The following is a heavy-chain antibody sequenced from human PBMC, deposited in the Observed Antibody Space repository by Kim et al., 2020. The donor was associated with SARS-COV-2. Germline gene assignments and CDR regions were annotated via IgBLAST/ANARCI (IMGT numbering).Heavy chain of an antibody. CDR1: GFIFSNYG. V-gene: IGHV3-33*01. Sequence: GGSLRLSCAASGFIFSNYGMHWVRQAPGKGLEWLAVIWYDGNGKYYADSVKGRLTVSRDNSKNTLYMEVNSLRVEDTAVYYCARVMRDSSSSTPDFWGLGTLVTVSS. CDR2: IWYDGNGK. J-gene: IGHJ4*02. D-gene: IGHD6-6*01. CDR3: ARVMRDSSSSTPDF.